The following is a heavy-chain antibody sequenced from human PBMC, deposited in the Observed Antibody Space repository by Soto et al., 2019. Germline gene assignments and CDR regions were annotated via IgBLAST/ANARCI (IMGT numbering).Heavy chain of an antibody. CDR2: IYYNGNT. V-gene: IGHV3-53*01. CDR1: GFTVSNNH. CDR3: ATGGDTAKDGY. Sequence: VQLVESGGGLIQPGGSLRLSCAASGFTVSNNHMTWVRQAPGRGPEWVSTIYYNGNTFYADSVKGRFTISRDNSKNMLHLQRNGLRAEDTALEYCATGGDTAKDGYWGEGTLGTAS. D-gene: IGHD5-18*01. J-gene: IGHJ4*02.